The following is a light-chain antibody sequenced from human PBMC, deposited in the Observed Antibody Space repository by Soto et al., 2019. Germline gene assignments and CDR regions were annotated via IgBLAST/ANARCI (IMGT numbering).Light chain of an antibody. V-gene: IGLV1-44*01. J-gene: IGLJ3*02. CDR2: SNN. CDR3: AAWDNSLSAWV. CDR1: SSNIGSTS. Sequence: QSVLTQPPSASGTPGQRVTISCSGSSSNIGSTSVYWYQQLPGTAPKLLIYSNNRRPSGVPDRLSGSKSGTSASLAISGLQSEDEADYYCAAWDNSLSAWVFGGGTKVTVL.